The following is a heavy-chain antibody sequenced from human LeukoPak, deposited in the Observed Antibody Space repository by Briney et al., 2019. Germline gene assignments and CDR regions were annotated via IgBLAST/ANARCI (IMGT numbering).Heavy chain of an antibody. V-gene: IGHV1-3*01. CDR2: INAGNGNT. D-gene: IGHD2-2*01. J-gene: IGHJ3*02. Sequence: ASVKVSCKASGYTFTSYAMHWVRQAPGQRLEWMGWINAGNGNTKYSQKFQGRVTITRDTSASTAYMELSSLRSEDTAVYYCARVPKIKSSTIDDAFDIWGQGTMVTVSS. CDR3: ARVPKIKSSTIDDAFDI. CDR1: GYTFTSYA.